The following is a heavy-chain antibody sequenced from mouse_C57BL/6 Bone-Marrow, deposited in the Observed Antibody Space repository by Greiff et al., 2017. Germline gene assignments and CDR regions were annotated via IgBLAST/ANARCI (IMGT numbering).Heavy chain of an antibody. CDR2: IDPSDSYT. Sequence: QVQLQQPGAELVMPGASVKLSCKASGYTFTSYWMHWVKQRPGQGLEWIGEIDPSDSYTNYNQKVKGKSTLTVDKSSSTAYMQLSSLTSEDSAVYYCAGDYDGFAYWGQGTLVTVSA. CDR3: AGDYDGFAY. CDR1: GYTFTSYW. V-gene: IGHV1-69*01. J-gene: IGHJ3*01. D-gene: IGHD2-4*01.